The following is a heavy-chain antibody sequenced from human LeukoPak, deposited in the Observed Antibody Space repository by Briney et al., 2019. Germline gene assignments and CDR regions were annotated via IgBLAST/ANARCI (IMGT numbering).Heavy chain of an antibody. CDR3: ARDPAYNSSCPGD. V-gene: IGHV1-2*02. Sequence: ASVKASRKVSGYTLTGYNMRCGRQAPGQGLEWMGWINPNSGGTNYAQKFQGRVTMTRDTSISTAYMELSRLRSDDTAVYYCARDPAYNSSCPGDWGQPSLVTVSS. J-gene: IGHJ4*02. CDR2: INPNSGGT. CDR1: GYTLTGYN. D-gene: IGHD6-6*01.